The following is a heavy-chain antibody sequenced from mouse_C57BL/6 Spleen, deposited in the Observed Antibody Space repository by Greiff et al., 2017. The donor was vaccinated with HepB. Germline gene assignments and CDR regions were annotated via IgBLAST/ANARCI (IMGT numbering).Heavy chain of an antibody. CDR1: GYAFTNYL. CDR2: INPGSGGT. CDR3: ARAFERGYFDY. V-gene: IGHV1-54*01. J-gene: IGHJ2*01. Sequence: VKLQQSGAELVRPGTSVKVSCKASGYAFTNYLIEWVKQRPGQGLEWIGVINPGSGGTNYNEKFKGKATLTEDKSSSTAYMQLSSLTSEDSAVYFCARAFERGYFDYWGQGTTLTVSS.